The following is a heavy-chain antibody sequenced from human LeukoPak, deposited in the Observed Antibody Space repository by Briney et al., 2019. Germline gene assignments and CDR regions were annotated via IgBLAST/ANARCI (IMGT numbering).Heavy chain of an antibody. CDR3: AKDRGSGDDSSGPFDY. CDR2: ISWNSGRI. CDR1: GFTFDNYA. Sequence: GGSLRLSCAASGFTFDNYAMHWVRQAPGKGLEWVSCISWNSGRINYADSVKGLFTISRDNAKNSLYLQMNSLRAEDTAFYYCAKDRGSGDDSSGPFDYWGQGTLVTVSS. V-gene: IGHV3-9*01. D-gene: IGHD3-22*01. J-gene: IGHJ4*02.